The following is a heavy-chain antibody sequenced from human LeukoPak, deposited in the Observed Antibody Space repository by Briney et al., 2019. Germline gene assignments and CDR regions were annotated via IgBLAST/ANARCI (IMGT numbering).Heavy chain of an antibody. V-gene: IGHV3-23*01. Sequence: PGGSLRLSCAASGFTFSSYAMSWVRQAPGKGLEWVSAISGSGGSTYYADSVKSRFTISRDNSKNTLYLQMNSLRAEDTAVYYCAKWDDYTSRASDYWGQGTLVTVSS. CDR3: AKWDDYTSRASDY. CDR2: ISGSGGST. J-gene: IGHJ4*02. D-gene: IGHD3-16*01. CDR1: GFTFSSYA.